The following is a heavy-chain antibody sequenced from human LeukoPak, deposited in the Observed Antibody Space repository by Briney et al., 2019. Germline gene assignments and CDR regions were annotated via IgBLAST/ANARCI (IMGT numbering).Heavy chain of an antibody. CDR1: GFTVSSSY. V-gene: IGHV3-66*01. CDR3: ARVQAVFQNFDY. CDR2: MYSGGNT. Sequence: GGSLRLSCAASGFTVSSSYISWVRQAPGKGLEWVSVMYSGGNTYYADSVKGRFSISRDKSKNTLYLQMNSLRAEDTAVYHCARVQAVFQNFDYWGQGTLVTVSS. J-gene: IGHJ4*02.